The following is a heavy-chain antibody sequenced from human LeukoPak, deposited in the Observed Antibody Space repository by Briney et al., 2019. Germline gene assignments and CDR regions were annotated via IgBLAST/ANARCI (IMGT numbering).Heavy chain of an antibody. CDR1: GFSFSDYG. J-gene: IGHJ4*02. D-gene: IGHD6-19*01. V-gene: IGHV3-11*04. CDR3: ATYSSGWYGVRY. Sequence: PGGSLRLSCAASGFSFSDYGMSWIRQAPGKGLEWVSYISDSGTTIYYADSVKGRFTISRDNAKNSLYLQMNSLRAEDTAVYYCATYSSGWYGVRYWGQGTLVTVSS. CDR2: ISDSGTTI.